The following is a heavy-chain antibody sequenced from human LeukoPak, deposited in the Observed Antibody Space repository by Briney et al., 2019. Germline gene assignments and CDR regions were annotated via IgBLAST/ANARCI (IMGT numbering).Heavy chain of an antibody. CDR1: GYTFTSYY. Sequence: ASVTVSFKASGYTFTSYYMHWVRQAPGQGLEWMGIINPSGGSTSYAQKFQGRVTMTRDMSTSTVYMELSSLRSEDTAVYYCARSMGPGTFDYWGQGTLVTVSS. CDR3: ARSMGPGTFDY. D-gene: IGHD2/OR15-2a*01. CDR2: INPSGGST. V-gene: IGHV1-46*01. J-gene: IGHJ4*02.